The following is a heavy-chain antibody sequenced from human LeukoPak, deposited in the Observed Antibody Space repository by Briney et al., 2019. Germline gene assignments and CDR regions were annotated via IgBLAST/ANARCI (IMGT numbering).Heavy chain of an antibody. CDR1: CGSITSGSNN. CDR2: IYNSGNT. CDR3: ASFDTSDAFDI. J-gene: IGHJ3*02. Sequence: NPSETLSLTCTVSCGSITSGSNNWGWIRQPPGKGLEWIGNIYNSGNTYYHPALKSRVTISVDTSTNHISLRLSSVTAADTAVHYCASFDTSDAFDIWGQGTMVIVSS. V-gene: IGHV4-39*02. D-gene: IGHD1-26*01.